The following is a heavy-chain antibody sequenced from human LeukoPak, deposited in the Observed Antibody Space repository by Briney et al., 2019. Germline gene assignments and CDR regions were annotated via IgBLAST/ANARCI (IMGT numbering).Heavy chain of an antibody. Sequence: PGGSLRLSCAASGLTVSSNYMSWVRQAPGKGLEWVANIKQDGSEEYYVDSVKGRFTISRDNAKNSLYLQMNSLRAEDTAVYYCARDSTLDAFDIWGQGTMVTVSS. CDR2: IKQDGSEE. CDR1: GLTVSSNY. J-gene: IGHJ3*02. D-gene: IGHD3-3*02. V-gene: IGHV3-7*01. CDR3: ARDSTLDAFDI.